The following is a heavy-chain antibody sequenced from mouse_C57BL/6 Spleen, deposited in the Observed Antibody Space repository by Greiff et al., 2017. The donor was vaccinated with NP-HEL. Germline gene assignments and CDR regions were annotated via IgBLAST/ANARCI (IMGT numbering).Heavy chain of an antibody. CDR3: TGFLGSSYDWYFDV. CDR2: IDPEDGDT. V-gene: IGHV14-1*01. Sequence: EVKLQESGAELVRPGASVKLSCTASGFNIKDYYMHWVKQRPEQGLEWIGRIDPEDGDTEYAPKFQGKATMTADTSSNTAYLQLSSLTSEDTAVYYCTGFLGSSYDWYFDVWGTGTTVTVSS. D-gene: IGHD1-1*01. J-gene: IGHJ1*03. CDR1: GFNIKDYY.